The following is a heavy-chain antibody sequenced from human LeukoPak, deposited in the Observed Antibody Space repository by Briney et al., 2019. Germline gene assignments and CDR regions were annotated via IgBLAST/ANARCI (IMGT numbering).Heavy chain of an antibody. Sequence: PGRSLRLSCAASGFTFSSYGMHWVRQAPGKGLEWVSVIYSGGSTYYADSVKGRFTISRHNSKNTLYLQMNSLRAEDTAVYYCARDTHHYDILTGYYNHWFDPWGQGTLVTVSS. V-gene: IGHV3-53*04. CDR3: ARDTHHYDILTGYYNHWFDP. J-gene: IGHJ5*02. D-gene: IGHD3-9*01. CDR2: IYSGGST. CDR1: GFTFSSYG.